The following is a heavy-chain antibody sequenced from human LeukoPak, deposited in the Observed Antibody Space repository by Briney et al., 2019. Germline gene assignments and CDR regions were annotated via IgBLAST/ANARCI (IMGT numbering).Heavy chain of an antibody. J-gene: IGHJ5*02. CDR1: GYTFTSYY. V-gene: IGHV1-46*01. CDR2: INPSGGST. CDR3: ARDLVVVVAAIPSRWFDP. Sequence: ASVKVSCKASGYTFTSYYMHWVRQAPGQGLEWMGIINPSGGSTSYAQKFQGRVTMTRDMSTSTVYMELSSLRSEDTAVYYCARDLVVVVAAIPSRWFDPWGQGTLVTVSS. D-gene: IGHD2-15*01.